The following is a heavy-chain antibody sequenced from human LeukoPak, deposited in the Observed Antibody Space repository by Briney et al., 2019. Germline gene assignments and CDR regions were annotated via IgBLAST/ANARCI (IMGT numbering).Heavy chain of an antibody. V-gene: IGHV4-34*01. CDR2: INHSGST. Sequence: SETLSLTCAVYGGSFSGYYWSWIRQPPGKGLEWIGEINHSGSTNYNPSLKSRVTISVDTSKNQFSLKLSSVTAADTAVYYCARGQIIIRYYYDSSGYPRGNWFDPWGQGTLVTVSS. D-gene: IGHD3-22*01. CDR1: GGSFSGYY. CDR3: ARGQIIIRYYYDSSGYPRGNWFDP. J-gene: IGHJ5*02.